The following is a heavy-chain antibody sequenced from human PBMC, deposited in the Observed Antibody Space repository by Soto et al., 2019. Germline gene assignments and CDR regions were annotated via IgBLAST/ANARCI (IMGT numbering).Heavy chain of an antibody. CDR1: GFTFSSYA. V-gene: IGHV3-30-3*01. CDR2: ISYGGSNK. D-gene: IGHD2-15*01. CDR3: ARGRMVAATPLVY. J-gene: IGHJ4*02. Sequence: QVQLVESGGGVVQPGRSLRLSCAASGFTFSSYAMHWVRQAPGKGLEWVAVISYGGSNKYYADSVKGRFTISRDNSKNTLYLQMNSLRAEDTAVYYCARGRMVAATPLVYWGQGTLVTVSS.